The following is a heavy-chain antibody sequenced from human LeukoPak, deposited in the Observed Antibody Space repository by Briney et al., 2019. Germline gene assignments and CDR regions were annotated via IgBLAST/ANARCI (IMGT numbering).Heavy chain of an antibody. J-gene: IGHJ4*02. CDR3: ANRFFSEF. D-gene: IGHD3-10*01. CDR1: GFPFSDYA. Sequence: GGSLRLSCAASGFPFSDYAMNWVRPAPGKGLEWVSSIAYTGTYYADSVKGRFIVSRDDSKSMLFLQMNSLRAEDTAVYFCANRFFSEFWGQGILVTVSS. CDR2: IAYTGT. V-gene: IGHV3-23*01.